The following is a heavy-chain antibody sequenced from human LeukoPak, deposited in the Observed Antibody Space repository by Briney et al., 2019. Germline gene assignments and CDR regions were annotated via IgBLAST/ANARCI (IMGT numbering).Heavy chain of an antibody. D-gene: IGHD5-18*01. CDR2: ISAYNGNS. CDR1: GYTFTSFG. J-gene: IGHJ4*02. CDR3: ARDLGEDTTMIFFDY. Sequence: ASVKVSCKASGYTFTSFGISWVRQAPGQGPEWVGWISAYNGNSNYVQNLQGRVTMTTDTSTNTAYMELRSLRSDDTAVYYCARDLGEDTTMIFFDYWGQGTPATVSS. V-gene: IGHV1-18*01.